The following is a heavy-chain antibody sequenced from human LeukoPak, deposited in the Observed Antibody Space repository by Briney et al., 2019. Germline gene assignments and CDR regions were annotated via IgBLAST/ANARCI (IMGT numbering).Heavy chain of an antibody. Sequence: GGSLRLSCAASGFTFSDYWMDWVRQAPGKGLEWVANIKPDGSEIYYVDSVKGRFTISRDNSKNTLYLQMNSLRAEDTAVYYCAKVLRYFMDVWGQGTTVTVSS. CDR3: AKVLRYFMDV. D-gene: IGHD3-9*01. J-gene: IGHJ6*02. CDR2: IKPDGSEI. CDR1: GFTFSDYW. V-gene: IGHV3-7*05.